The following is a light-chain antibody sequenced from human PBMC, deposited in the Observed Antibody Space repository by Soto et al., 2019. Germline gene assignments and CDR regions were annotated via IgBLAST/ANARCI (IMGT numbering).Light chain of an antibody. CDR2: SNN. Sequence: VVTQPPSASGTPGQRVTIFCSGSSSNFGSNTVNWYQQLPGTAPKLLMYSNNQRPSGVPDRFSGSKSGTSASLAISGLQSEDEADYYCAAWDDSLNGVVFGGGTKLTVL. CDR1: SSNFGSNT. CDR3: AAWDDSLNGVV. J-gene: IGLJ2*01. V-gene: IGLV1-44*01.